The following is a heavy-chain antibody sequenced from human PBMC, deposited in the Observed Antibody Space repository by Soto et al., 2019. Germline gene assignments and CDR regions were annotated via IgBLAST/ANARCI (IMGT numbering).Heavy chain of an antibody. V-gene: IGHV3-64D*09. Sequence: GESLKISCSASGFTFSSYAMHWVRQAPGKGLEYVSAISSNGGSTYYADSVKGRFTISRDNSKNTLYLQMSSLRAEDTAVYYCVKGQVAGSAEYFQHWGQGTLVTVSS. D-gene: IGHD6-19*01. CDR1: GFTFSSYA. CDR2: ISSNGGST. CDR3: VKGQVAGSAEYFQH. J-gene: IGHJ1*01.